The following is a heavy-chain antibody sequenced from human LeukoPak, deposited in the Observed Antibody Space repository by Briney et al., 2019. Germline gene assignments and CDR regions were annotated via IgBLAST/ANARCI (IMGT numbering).Heavy chain of an antibody. CDR3: SRVGYYESSGYYEY. CDR1: GYTLTDYY. Sequence: ASVKVSCKASGYTLTDYYMHWVRQAPGQGLEWMGRINPNSGGTNYAQKFQGRVTMTRDTSISTVYMELSRLRSDDTAVYYCSRVGYYESSGYYEYWGQGTLVTVSS. V-gene: IGHV1-2*02. J-gene: IGHJ4*02. D-gene: IGHD3-22*01. CDR2: INPNSGGT.